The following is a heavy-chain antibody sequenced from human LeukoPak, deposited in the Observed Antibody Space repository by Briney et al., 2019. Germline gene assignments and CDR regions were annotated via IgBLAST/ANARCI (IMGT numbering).Heavy chain of an antibody. V-gene: IGHV4-39*07. CDR1: GGSISSSSYY. D-gene: IGHD3-10*01. J-gene: IGHJ4*02. Sequence: ASETLSLTCTVSGGSISSSSYYWGWIRQPPGKGLEWIGHIYYDGSSYYNPSLKTRVTISVDTSKNQFSLKLNSVTAADTAVYYCAREGGSGTYTTPNYFDYWGQGTLVTVSS. CDR2: IYYDGSS. CDR3: AREGGSGTYTTPNYFDY.